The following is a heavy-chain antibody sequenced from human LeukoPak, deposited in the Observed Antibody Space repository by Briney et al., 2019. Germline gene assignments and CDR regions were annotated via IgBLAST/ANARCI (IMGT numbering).Heavy chain of an antibody. J-gene: IGHJ4*02. V-gene: IGHV1-2*06. CDR1: GYTFTGYY. Sequence: ASVRVSCKASGYTFTGYYIHWVQQAPGQGLEWMGRINPNSGDTDYAQKFQGRVTMTRDTSISTAHMEVSRLTPDDTAVYYCAREVSSGCVPDWGQGTLVTVSS. D-gene: IGHD6-19*01. CDR3: AREVSSGCVPD. CDR2: INPNSGDT.